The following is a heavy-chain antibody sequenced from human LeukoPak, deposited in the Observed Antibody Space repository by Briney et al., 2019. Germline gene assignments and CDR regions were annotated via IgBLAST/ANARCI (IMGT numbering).Heavy chain of an antibody. V-gene: IGHV1-46*01. CDR3: SRYLGWSYNDY. CDR1: GYTFRTYY. D-gene: IGHD1-26*01. J-gene: IGHJ4*02. Sequence: GASVKVSCKASGYTFRTYYMHWVRQAPGQGLEWVGVINPSGATTTYTQKFQGRVTITRDTSTSTVYMERSSLRIEDTAMYYCSRYLGWSYNDYWGEGTMVSVSS. CDR2: INPSGATT.